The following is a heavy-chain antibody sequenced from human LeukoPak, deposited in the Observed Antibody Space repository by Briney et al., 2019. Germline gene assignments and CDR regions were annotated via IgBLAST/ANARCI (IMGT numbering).Heavy chain of an antibody. J-gene: IGHJ4*02. D-gene: IGHD5-12*01. V-gene: IGHV3-23*01. Sequence: GGSLRLSCAASGFIFSNSGMNWVRQAPGKGLEWVSTISGSGDSTYYADSVKGRFTTSRDNSKNTLYLQMNSLRAEDTAVYYCTRDLRWLPNIGWYWGQGTLVTVSS. CDR2: ISGSGDST. CDR3: TRDLRWLPNIGWY. CDR1: GFIFSNSG.